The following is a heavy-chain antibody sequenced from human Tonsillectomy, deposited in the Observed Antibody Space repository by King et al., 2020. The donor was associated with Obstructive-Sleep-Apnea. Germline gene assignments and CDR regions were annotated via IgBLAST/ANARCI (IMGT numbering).Heavy chain of an antibody. CDR3: AKDVLGYCSSASCYLVDY. V-gene: IGHV3-23*04. CDR2: ISGSGGSS. CDR1: GFIFSSYA. D-gene: IGHD2-2*01. J-gene: IGHJ4*02. Sequence: EVQLVESGGGLVQPGGSLRLSCAASGFIFSSYAMSWVRQAPGKGLEWGSAISGSGGSSYYADSVKGRFIISRDNSKNTLYLQMSSLRAEDTAVYYCAKDVLGYCSSASCYLVDYWGQGTLVTVSS.